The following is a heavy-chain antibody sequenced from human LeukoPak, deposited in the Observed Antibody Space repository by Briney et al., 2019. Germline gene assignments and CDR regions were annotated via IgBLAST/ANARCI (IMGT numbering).Heavy chain of an antibody. CDR2: VYPGDSDT. J-gene: IGHJ3*02. CDR3: ARQLDYGGFGAFGI. D-gene: IGHD4-23*01. V-gene: IGHV5-51*01. Sequence: GESLKISCKGSGYTFTNYWIHWVRQMPGKGLEWMGNVYPGDSDTRYSPSFQGQVAISADKSITTTYLQWNSLKASDTAIYYCARQLDYGGFGAFGIWGQGTMVTVSS. CDR1: GYTFTNYW.